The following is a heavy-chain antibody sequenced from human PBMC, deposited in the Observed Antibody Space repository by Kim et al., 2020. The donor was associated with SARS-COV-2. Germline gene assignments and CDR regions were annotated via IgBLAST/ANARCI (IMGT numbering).Heavy chain of an antibody. CDR3: AKEGYCSSTSCYNDAFDI. Sequence: GGSLRLSCAASGFTFSSYAMSWVRQAPGKGLEWVSAISGSGGSTYYADSVKGRFTISRDNSKNTLYLQMNSLRAEDTAVYYCAKEGYCSSTSCYNDAFDIWGQGTMVTVSS. V-gene: IGHV3-23*01. CDR2: ISGSGGST. CDR1: GFTFSSYA. D-gene: IGHD2-2*02. J-gene: IGHJ3*02.